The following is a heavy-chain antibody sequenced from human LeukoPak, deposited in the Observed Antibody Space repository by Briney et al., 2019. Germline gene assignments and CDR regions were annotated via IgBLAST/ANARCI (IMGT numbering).Heavy chain of an antibody. CDR3: ARPYYYDSSGYLGY. J-gene: IGHJ4*02. D-gene: IGHD3-22*01. V-gene: IGHV1-18*01. CDR2: ISAYNGNT. Sequence: ASVKVSCKASGYTFTSYGISWVRRAPGQGLEWMGWISAYNGNTNYAQKLQGRVTMTTDTSTSTAYMELRSLRSDDTAVYYCARPYYYDSSGYLGYWGQGTLVTVSS. CDR1: GYTFTSYG.